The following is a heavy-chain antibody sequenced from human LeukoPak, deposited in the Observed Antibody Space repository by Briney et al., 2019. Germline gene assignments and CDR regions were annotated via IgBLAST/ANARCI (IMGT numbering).Heavy chain of an antibody. CDR1: GYTFISYG. CDR2: ISAYNGNT. Sequence: ASVKVSCKASGYTFISYGISWVRQAPGQGLEWMGWISAYNGNTNYAQKLQGRVTMTTDTSTSTAYMELRSLRSDDTAVYYCARESFGYYGSGSYPLLFDYWGQGTLVTVSS. V-gene: IGHV1-18*01. CDR3: ARESFGYYGSGSYPLLFDY. D-gene: IGHD3-10*01. J-gene: IGHJ4*02.